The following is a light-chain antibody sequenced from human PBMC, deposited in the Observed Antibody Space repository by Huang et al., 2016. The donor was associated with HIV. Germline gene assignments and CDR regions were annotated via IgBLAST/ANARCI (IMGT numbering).Light chain of an antibody. J-gene: IGKJ2*01. CDR3: QQYDDWPPYT. CDR2: GAS. V-gene: IGKV3-15*01. CDR1: QGVYTR. Sequence: EIIMTQSPATLSVSPGERVTLSCRASQGVYTRLAWYQQKPGQAPTLVIYGASTRATGIPARFSGSGSGTEFTLTISSLQSEDFAVYYCQQYDDWPPYTFGQGTKLEIK.